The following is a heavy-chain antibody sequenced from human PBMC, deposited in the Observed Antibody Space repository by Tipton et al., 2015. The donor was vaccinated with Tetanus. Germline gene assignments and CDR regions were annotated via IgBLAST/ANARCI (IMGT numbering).Heavy chain of an antibody. Sequence: LRLSCTVSGVSIADNTNYWGWIRQSPGKGLEWIGSIYFRGDTYSNPSLKSRATISVDTSRNQFSLRLSSVTAADTAVYYCARHSSGYFTFFDDWGQGTLVTASS. D-gene: IGHD3-22*01. J-gene: IGHJ4*02. CDR1: GVSIADNTNY. CDR2: IYFRGDT. CDR3: ARHSSGYFTFFDD. V-gene: IGHV4-39*01.